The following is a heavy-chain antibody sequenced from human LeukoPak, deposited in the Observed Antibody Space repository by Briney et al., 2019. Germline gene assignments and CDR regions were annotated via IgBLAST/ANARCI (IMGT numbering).Heavy chain of an antibody. CDR3: ARECYRYSGTFDY. V-gene: IGHV1-2*02. D-gene: IGHD6-13*01. J-gene: IGHJ4*02. Sequence: ASVKVSCKASGYPFTGYFIHWVRQAPGQGLEWMGWINPNSGGTNSAQKFQGRVTMTRDTSISTAYMELSRLRSDDTAVYYCARECYRYSGTFDYWGQGALVTVSS. CDR1: GYPFTGYF. CDR2: INPNSGGT.